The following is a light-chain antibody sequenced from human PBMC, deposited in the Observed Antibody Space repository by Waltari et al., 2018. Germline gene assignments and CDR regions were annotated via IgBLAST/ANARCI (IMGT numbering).Light chain of an antibody. CDR1: QSIDTF. CDR3: QQSHTMLYT. V-gene: IGKV1-39*01. J-gene: IGKJ2*01. CDR2: GAT. Sequence: DIQLTQSPSSLSASVGDRVTITCRASQSIDTFLNWYQQRPGKAPKVLIYGATTLQSGVPSRFSGSGSGTHFTLTISSLQPDDFATYFCQQSHTMLYTFGRGTKLEIK.